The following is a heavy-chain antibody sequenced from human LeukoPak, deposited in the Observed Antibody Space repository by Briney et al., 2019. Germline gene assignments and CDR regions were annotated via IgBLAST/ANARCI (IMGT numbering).Heavy chain of an antibody. Sequence: PETLSLTCAVYGGSFSGYYWSWIRQPPGKGLEWIGEINHSGSTNYNPSLKSRVTISVDTSKNQFSLKLSSVTAADTAVYYCAREGLRRDGYKFDYWGQGTLVTVSS. CDR1: GGSFSGYY. D-gene: IGHD5-24*01. CDR2: INHSGST. CDR3: AREGLRRDGYKFDY. J-gene: IGHJ4*02. V-gene: IGHV4-34*01.